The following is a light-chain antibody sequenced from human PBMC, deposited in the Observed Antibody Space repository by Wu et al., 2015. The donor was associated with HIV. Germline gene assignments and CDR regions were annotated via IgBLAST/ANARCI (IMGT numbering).Light chain of an antibody. CDR3: QQYESSPFT. V-gene: IGKV3-20*01. J-gene: IGKJ3*01. CDR1: QSVSNSF. CDR2: STS. Sequence: EIVLTQSPGTLSLSPGERATLSCRASQSVSNSFLAWYQQKPGQAPRLIIYSTSSRATGLADRFSGSGSGTDFTLIISRLEPEDFAVYYCQQYESSPFTFGPGTKVDIK.